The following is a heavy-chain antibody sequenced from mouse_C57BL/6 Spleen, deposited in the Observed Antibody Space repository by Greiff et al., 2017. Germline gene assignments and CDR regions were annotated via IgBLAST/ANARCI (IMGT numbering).Heavy chain of an antibody. V-gene: IGHV2-9*01. CDR1: GFSLTSYG. CDR2: IWGGGST. J-gene: IGHJ1*03. CDR3: AKHAPYYYSSSYDWYFDV. Sequence: VQLQQSGPGLVAPSQSLSITCTVSGFSLTSYGVDWVRQPPGKGLEWLGVIWGGGSTNYNSALMSRLSISKDNSKSQVFLKMNSLQTDDTAMYYCAKHAPYYYSSSYDWYFDVWGTGTTVTVSS. D-gene: IGHD1-1*01.